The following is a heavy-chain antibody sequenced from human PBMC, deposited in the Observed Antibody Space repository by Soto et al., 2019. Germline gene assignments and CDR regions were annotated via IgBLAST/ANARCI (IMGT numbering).Heavy chain of an antibody. D-gene: IGHD5-18*01. CDR1: GYTFTSYD. J-gene: IGHJ5*02. CDR2: MNPNSGNT. CDR3: ARVDTAMVYYWFDP. V-gene: IGHV1-8*01. Sequence: QVQLVQSGAEVKKPGASVKVSCKASGYTFTSYDINWVRQATGQGLEWMGWMNPNSGNTGYAQKFQGRVSMTRNTSTSTAYMELSSLRSEDTAVYYCARVDTAMVYYWFDPWGQGTLVTVSS.